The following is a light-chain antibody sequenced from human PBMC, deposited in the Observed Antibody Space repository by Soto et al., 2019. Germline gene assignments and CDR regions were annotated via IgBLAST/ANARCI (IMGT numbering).Light chain of an antibody. CDR2: GAS. V-gene: IGKV3-20*01. J-gene: IGKJ2*01. CDR1: QSVSSSY. CDR3: QQYGSSPPMYT. Sequence: EIVLTQSPGTLSLSPGERATLSCRASQSVSSSYLAWYQQKPGQAPRLLIYGASSRATGIPDRFSGSGSGTDFTLTISRLDPVECAVYYCQQYGSSPPMYTFGQGTKLEIK.